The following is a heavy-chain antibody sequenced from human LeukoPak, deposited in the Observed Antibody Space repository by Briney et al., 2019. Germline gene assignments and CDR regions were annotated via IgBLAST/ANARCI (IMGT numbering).Heavy chain of an antibody. CDR3: AAPYSSTWFDY. V-gene: IGHV1-58*01. CDR1: GFTFTNRSA. J-gene: IGHJ4*02. Sequence: GASVRVSFKASGFTFTNRSAVQWVRQPRGQRLEWIGWIVVGSDNTNYAQKFQERVTITRDMSTSTSYMELSSLRSEDTAVYYCAAPYSSTWFDYWGQGTLVTVSS. D-gene: IGHD6-13*01. CDR2: IVVGSDNT.